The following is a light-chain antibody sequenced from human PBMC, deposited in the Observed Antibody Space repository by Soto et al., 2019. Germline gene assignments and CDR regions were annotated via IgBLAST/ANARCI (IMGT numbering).Light chain of an antibody. V-gene: IGLV2-8*01. Sequence: QSALTQPPSASGSPGQSVTISCTGTSSDVGGYDYVSWYQQHPGKAPKLMIYEVSQRPSGVPDRFSGSKSGNTASLTISGLQAEDEADYYCSSYTSTNTHVVFGGGTKLTVL. CDR2: EVS. CDR1: SSDVGGYDY. J-gene: IGLJ2*01. CDR3: SSYTSTNTHVV.